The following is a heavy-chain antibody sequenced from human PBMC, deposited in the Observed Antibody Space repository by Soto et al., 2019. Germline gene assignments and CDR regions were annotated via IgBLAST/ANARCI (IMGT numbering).Heavy chain of an antibody. CDR3: ARDRDYYDSSGYYSDFDY. CDR1: GYTFTSYA. D-gene: IGHD3-22*01. J-gene: IGHJ4*02. Sequence: DSVKVSCKATGYTFTSYAMHWVRQAPGQRLEWMGWINAGNGNTKYSQKFQGRVTITRDTSASTAYMELSSLRSEDTAVYYCARDRDYYDSSGYYSDFDYWGQGTLVTV. CDR2: INAGNGNT. V-gene: IGHV1-3*01.